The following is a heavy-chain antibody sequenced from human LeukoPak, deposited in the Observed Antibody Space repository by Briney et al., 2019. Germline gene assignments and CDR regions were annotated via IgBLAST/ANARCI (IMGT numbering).Heavy chain of an antibody. CDR2: IYYSGST. CDR3: ARDLLVTTRDDVFDI. J-gene: IGHJ3*02. Sequence: SETLSLTCTAYRGYISSYYWTWIRQPPGKGLEWIGYIYYSGSTNYNPSLKSRVTISVDTSKNQFSLKLSSVTGVDAAVYYCARDLLVTTRDDVFDIWGEGTMVTVSS. V-gene: IGHV4-59*01. D-gene: IGHD5-18*01. CDR1: RGYISSYY.